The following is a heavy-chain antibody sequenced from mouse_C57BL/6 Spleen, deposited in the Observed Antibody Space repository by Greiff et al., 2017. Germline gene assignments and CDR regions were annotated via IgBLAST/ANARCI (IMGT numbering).Heavy chain of an antibody. CDR1: GYTFTDHT. V-gene: IGHV1-78*01. CDR3: ARNHYGSSYVVDY. CDR2: IYPRDGST. Sequence: VKLVESDAELVKPGASVKISCKVSGYTFTDHTIHWMKQRPEQGLEWIGYIYPRDGSTKYNEKFKGKATLTADKSSSTAYMQLNSLTSEDSAVYYCARNHYGSSYVVDYWGQGTTLTVSS. J-gene: IGHJ2*01. D-gene: IGHD1-1*01.